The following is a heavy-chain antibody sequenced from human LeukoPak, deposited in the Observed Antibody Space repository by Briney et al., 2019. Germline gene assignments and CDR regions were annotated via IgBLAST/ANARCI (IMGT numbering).Heavy chain of an antibody. CDR2: IYSGGST. V-gene: IGHV3-23*03. CDR1: GFTFSSYA. J-gene: IGHJ4*02. D-gene: IGHD4-17*01. Sequence: GGSLRLSCAASGFTFSSYAMSWVRQAPGKGLEWVSVIYSGGSTYYADSVKGRFTISRDNAKNSLYLQMNSLRAEDTAVYYCARPYGDPGYWGQGTLVTVSS. CDR3: ARPYGDPGY.